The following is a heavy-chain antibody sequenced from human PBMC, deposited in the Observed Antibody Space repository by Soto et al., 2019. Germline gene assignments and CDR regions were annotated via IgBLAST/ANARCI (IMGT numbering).Heavy chain of an antibody. CDR3: ARDPHGLDV. J-gene: IGHJ6*02. CDR1: GFTFSSYW. CDR2: INDNGRST. V-gene: IGHV3-74*01. Sequence: EVQPVESGGGLVQPGGSLRLSCAASGFTFSSYWMHWVRQVPGEGLVWVSRINDNGRSTSYADSVKGRFTISRDNAKNTLFLQMNSLRAEDTAVYYCARDPHGLDVWGQGTTVTVSS.